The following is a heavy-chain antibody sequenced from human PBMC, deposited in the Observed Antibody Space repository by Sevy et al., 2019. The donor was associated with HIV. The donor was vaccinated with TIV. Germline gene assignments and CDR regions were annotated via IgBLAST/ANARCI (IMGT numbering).Heavy chain of an antibody. CDR2: ISSNSAYI. V-gene: IGHV3-21*01. D-gene: IGHD1-1*01. Sequence: GGSLRLSCAASGFTFSSYRMTWVRQAPGKGLEWVSCISSNSAYINYADSVKGRFTISRDNAKNLLYLQMDSLRAEDTAVYYCARAVLEISTWRSDYWGQGIQVTVSS. CDR1: GFTFSSYR. CDR3: ARAVLEISTWRSDY. J-gene: IGHJ4*02.